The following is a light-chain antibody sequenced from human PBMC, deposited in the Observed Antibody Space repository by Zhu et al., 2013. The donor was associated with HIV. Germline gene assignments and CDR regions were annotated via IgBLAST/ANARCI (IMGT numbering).Light chain of an antibody. CDR3: LQHKAFPRT. V-gene: IGKV1-17*03. CDR2: AAS. CDR1: QGIGFY. Sequence: DIQLTQSPSSVSASVGDRVTITCRASQGIGFYLSWFQQRPGKVPTRLIFAASTLQRGVPSRFSGRGSGSDFTLTITNLQPEDFATYFCLQHKAFPRTFGQG. J-gene: IGKJ5*01.